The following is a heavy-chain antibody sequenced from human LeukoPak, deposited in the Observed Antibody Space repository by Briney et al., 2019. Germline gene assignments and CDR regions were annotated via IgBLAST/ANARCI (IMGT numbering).Heavy chain of an antibody. J-gene: IGHJ6*04. V-gene: IGHV3-11*06. Sequence: PGGSLRPSCAASGFTFSDYYMSWIRQAPGKGLEWVSYISSSSSYTNYADSVKGRFTISRDNAKNSLYLQMNSLRAEDTAVYYCAREDGDYRYYYYGMDVWGKGTTVTVSS. D-gene: IGHD4-17*01. CDR1: GFTFSDYY. CDR2: ISSSSSYT. CDR3: AREDGDYRYYYYGMDV.